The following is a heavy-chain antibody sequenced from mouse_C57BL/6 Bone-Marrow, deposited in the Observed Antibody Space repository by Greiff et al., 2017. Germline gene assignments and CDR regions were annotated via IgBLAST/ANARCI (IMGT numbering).Heavy chain of an antibody. CDR3: ARSRDYDYSWFAY. J-gene: IGHJ3*01. Sequence: VMLVESGAELARPGASVKLSCKASGYTFTSYGISWVKQRTGQGLEWIGAIYPRSGNTYYNEKFKGKATLTADKSSSTAYMELRSLTSEDSAVYCCARSRDYDYSWFAYWGQGTLVTVS. D-gene: IGHD2-4*01. CDR2: IYPRSGNT. CDR1: GYTFTSYG. V-gene: IGHV1-81*01.